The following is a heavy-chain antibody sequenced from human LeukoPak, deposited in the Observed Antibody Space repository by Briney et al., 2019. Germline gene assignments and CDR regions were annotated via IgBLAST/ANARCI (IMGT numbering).Heavy chain of an antibody. CDR3: ARASVELIPYYYYYMDV. Sequence: GASVKVSCKASGYTFTSYGISWVRQAPGQGLEWMGWISAYNGNTNYAQKFQGRVTITTDESTSTAYMELSSLRSEDTAVYYCARASVELIPYYYYYMDVWGKGTTVTVSS. J-gene: IGHJ6*03. D-gene: IGHD1-7*01. V-gene: IGHV1-18*01. CDR1: GYTFTSYG. CDR2: ISAYNGNT.